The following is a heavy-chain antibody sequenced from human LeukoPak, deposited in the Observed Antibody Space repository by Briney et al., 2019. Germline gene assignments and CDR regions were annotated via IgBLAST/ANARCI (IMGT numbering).Heavy chain of an antibody. D-gene: IGHD3-10*01. V-gene: IGHV4-31*03. CDR2: IYYSGST. J-gene: IGHJ4*02. CDR3: ARGIDGSGSYSDY. CDR1: GGSISSGGYY. Sequence: SQTLSLTCTVSGGSISSGGYYWSWIRQHPGKGLEWIGYIYYSGSTYYNPSLKSRVTISVDTSKNQFSLKLSSVTAADTAVYYCARGIDGSGSYSDYWGQGTLVTVSS.